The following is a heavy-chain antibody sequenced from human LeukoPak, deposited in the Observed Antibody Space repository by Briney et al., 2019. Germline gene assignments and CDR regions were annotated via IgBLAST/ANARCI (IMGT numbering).Heavy chain of an antibody. CDR1: GGSFSGHY. D-gene: IGHD2-2*01. Sequence: PSETLSLTCAVYGGSFSGHYWSWIRQPPGKGLEWIGEINHSGSTNYNPSLKSRVTISVDTSKNQSSLKLSSVTAADTAVYYCARGNKCSSTSCYAGYYYYMDVWGKGTTVTVSS. CDR2: INHSGST. J-gene: IGHJ6*03. CDR3: ARGNKCSSTSCYAGYYYYMDV. V-gene: IGHV4-34*01.